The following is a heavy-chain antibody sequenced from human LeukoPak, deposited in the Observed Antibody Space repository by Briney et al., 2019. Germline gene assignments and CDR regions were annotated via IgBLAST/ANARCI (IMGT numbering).Heavy chain of an antibody. V-gene: IGHV1-2*02. D-gene: IGHD2-2*01. CDR2: LNPSSGGA. CDR3: VRGSCSSTICYIDY. CDR1: GYTFTGYY. J-gene: IGHJ4*02. Sequence: DSVEVSCKTSGYTFTGYYLHWVRQAPGQGLKWMGWLNPSSGGAGSALMFQGRVSMTRDTSTSTAYMELSRLTSDDTAVYYCVRGSCSSTICYIDYWGQGTLVTVSS.